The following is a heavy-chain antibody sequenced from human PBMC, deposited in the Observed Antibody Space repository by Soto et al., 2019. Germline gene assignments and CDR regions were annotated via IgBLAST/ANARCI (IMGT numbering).Heavy chain of an antibody. CDR2: IIPIFGTA. V-gene: IGHV1-69*01. CDR3: ARLLTPYYYYGMDV. D-gene: IGHD1-20*01. Sequence: QVQLVQSGAEVKKPGSSVKVSCTASGGTFSSYAISWVRQAPGQGLEWMGGIIPIFGTANYAQKFQGRVTITADESTSTAYMELSSLRSEDTAVYYCARLLTPYYYYGMDVWGQGTTVTVSS. J-gene: IGHJ6*02. CDR1: GGTFSSYA.